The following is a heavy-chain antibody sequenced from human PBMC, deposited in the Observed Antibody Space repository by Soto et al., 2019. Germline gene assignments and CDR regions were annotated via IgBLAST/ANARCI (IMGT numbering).Heavy chain of an antibody. V-gene: IGHV3-53*01. CDR3: ARDRYSGSYYFDY. D-gene: IGHD1-26*01. Sequence: GGSLSLSCAASGCTVSSNDMIWVRQAPGKGLEWVSVIYSGGSTYYADSVKGRFTISRDNSKNTLYLQMNSLRAEDTAVYYCARDRYSGSYYFDYWGQGTLVTVSS. CDR1: GCTVSSND. CDR2: IYSGGST. J-gene: IGHJ4*02.